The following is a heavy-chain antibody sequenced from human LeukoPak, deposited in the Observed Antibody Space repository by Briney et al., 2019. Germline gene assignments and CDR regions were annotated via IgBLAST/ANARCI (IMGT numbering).Heavy chain of an antibody. J-gene: IGHJ4*02. CDR2: INPSGGST. CDR1: GYTFTSYY. D-gene: IGHD6-19*01. CDR3: VRDMDRGQWLVRPYN. Sequence: ASVEVSCKASGYTFTSYYMHWVRQAPGQGLEWMGIINPSGGSTSYAQKFQGRVTMTRDTSTSTVYMELSSLRSDDTAVYYCVRDMDRGQWLVRPYNWGQGTLVTVSS. V-gene: IGHV1-46*01.